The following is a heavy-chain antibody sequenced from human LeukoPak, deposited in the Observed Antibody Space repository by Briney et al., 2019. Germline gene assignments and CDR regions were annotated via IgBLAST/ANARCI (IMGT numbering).Heavy chain of an antibody. CDR1: DFTFSSYW. V-gene: IGHV3-7*01. Sequence: GGSLRLSCVASDFTFSSYWMSWVRQAPGKGLEWVANIKRDGSEKYYVDSVKGRFTVSGDNAKNSLYLQMNSLRAEDTAVYYCARISVPPDYYYYYMDVWGKGTTVTVSS. CDR3: ARISVPPDYYYYYMDV. CDR2: IKRDGSEK. J-gene: IGHJ6*03.